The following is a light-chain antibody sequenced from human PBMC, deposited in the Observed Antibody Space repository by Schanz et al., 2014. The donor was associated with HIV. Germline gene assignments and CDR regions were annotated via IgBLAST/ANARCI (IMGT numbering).Light chain of an antibody. J-gene: IGLJ1*01. CDR2: EVT. V-gene: IGLV2-8*01. Sequence: QSALTQPPSASGSPGQSVTISCTGTSNDIGAYRYVSWYQHHPGRAPRLLIYEVTKRPSGVPGRFSGSKSGNTASLTVSGLQAEDEADYYCSSYAGRYNYFVFGTGTKLTVL. CDR1: SNDIGAYRY. CDR3: SSYAGRYNYFV.